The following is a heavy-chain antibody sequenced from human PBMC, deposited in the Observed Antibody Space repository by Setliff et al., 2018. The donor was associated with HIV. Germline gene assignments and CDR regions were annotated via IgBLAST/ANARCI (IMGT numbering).Heavy chain of an antibody. V-gene: IGHV5-51*01. J-gene: IGHJ4*02. D-gene: IGHD3-9*01. Sequence: GESLKISCKGSGYSFTSYWIGWVRQMPGKGLEWMGIIYPGDSDTRYSPSFQGQVTISADKSISTAYLQWSSLKASDTAMYYCARGNYDILTGYIGYYDYWGQGTPVTVSS. CDR2: IYPGDSDT. CDR1: GYSFTSYW. CDR3: ARGNYDILTGYIGYYDY.